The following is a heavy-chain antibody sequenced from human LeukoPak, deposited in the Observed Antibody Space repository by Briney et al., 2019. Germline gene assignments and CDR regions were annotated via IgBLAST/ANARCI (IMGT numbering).Heavy chain of an antibody. CDR3: ARVEGTMVRGARIRDFDY. CDR2: INHSGST. V-gene: IGHV4-34*01. CDR1: GGSFSGYY. Sequence: SETLSLTCAVYGGSFSGYYWSWIRQPPGKGLEWIGEINHSGSTNYNPSLKSRVTISVDTSKNQFSLKLSSVTAADTAVYYCARVEGTMVRGARIRDFDYWGQGTLVTVSS. D-gene: IGHD3-10*01. J-gene: IGHJ4*02.